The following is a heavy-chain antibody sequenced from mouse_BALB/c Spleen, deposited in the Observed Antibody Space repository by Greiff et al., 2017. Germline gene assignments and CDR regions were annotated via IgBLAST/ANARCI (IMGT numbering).Heavy chain of an antibody. CDR3: ARCGSSPCAMDY. Sequence: EVKVVESGGGLVKPGGSLKLSCAASGFTFSDYYMYWVRQTPEKRLEWVATISDGGSYTYYPDSVKGRFTISRDNAKNNLYLQMSSLKSEDTAMYYCARCGSSPCAMDYWGQGTSVTVSS. V-gene: IGHV5-4*02. J-gene: IGHJ4*01. D-gene: IGHD1-1*01. CDR2: ISDGGSYT. CDR1: GFTFSDYY.